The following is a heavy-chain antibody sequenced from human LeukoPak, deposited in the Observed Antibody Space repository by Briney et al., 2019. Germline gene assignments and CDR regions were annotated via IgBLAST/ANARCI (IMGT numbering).Heavy chain of an antibody. V-gene: IGHV4-34*01. CDR1: GGSFSGYY. CDR3: ARQRGGYYYYYMDV. D-gene: IGHD3-16*01. CDR2: INHSRST. Sequence: SETLSLTCAVYGGSFSGYYWSWIRQPPGKGLEWIGEINHSRSTNYNPSLKSRVTISVDTSKNQFSLKLSSVTAADTAVYYCARQRGGYYYYYMDVWGKGTTVTVSS. J-gene: IGHJ6*03.